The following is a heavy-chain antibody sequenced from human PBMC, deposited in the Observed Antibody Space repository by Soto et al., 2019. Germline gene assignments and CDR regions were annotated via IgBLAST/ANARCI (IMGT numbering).Heavy chain of an antibody. CDR1: GGSISSGGYS. CDR2: IYHSGST. V-gene: IGHV4-30-2*01. Sequence: SETLSLTCAVSGGSISSGGYSWSWIRQPPGKGLEWIGYIYHSGSTYYNPSLKSRVTISVDRSKNQFSLKLSSVTAADTAVYYCARADSSGYPDYWGQGTLVTVSS. D-gene: IGHD3-22*01. CDR3: ARADSSGYPDY. J-gene: IGHJ4*02.